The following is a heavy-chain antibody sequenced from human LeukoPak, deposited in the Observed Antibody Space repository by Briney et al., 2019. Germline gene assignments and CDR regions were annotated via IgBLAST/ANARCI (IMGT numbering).Heavy chain of an antibody. V-gene: IGHV1-18*01. Sequence: ASVKVSCKASGYTFTSYGISWVRQAPGQGLEWMGWISAYNGNTNYAQKLQGRVTMTTDTSTSTAYMELRSLRSDDTAVYYCARARDNYGSGSQLDYWGQGTLVTVSS. D-gene: IGHD3-10*01. CDR3: ARARDNYGSGSQLDY. CDR2: ISAYNGNT. J-gene: IGHJ4*02. CDR1: GYTFTSYG.